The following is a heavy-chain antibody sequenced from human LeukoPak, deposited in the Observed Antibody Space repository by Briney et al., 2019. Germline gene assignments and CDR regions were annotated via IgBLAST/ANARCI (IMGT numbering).Heavy chain of an antibody. V-gene: IGHV3-23*01. D-gene: IGHD3-16*02. CDR3: AKHKRYTYYDYIWGSYRDWGDY. CDR2: ISGSGGST. J-gene: IGHJ4*02. Sequence: GGSLRLSCAASGFTFSSYAMSWVRQAPGKGLEWVSAISGSGGSTYYADSVKGRFTISRDNSKNTLYLQMNSLRAEDTAVYYCAKHKRYTYYDYIWGSYRDWGDYWGQGTLVTVSS. CDR1: GFTFSSYA.